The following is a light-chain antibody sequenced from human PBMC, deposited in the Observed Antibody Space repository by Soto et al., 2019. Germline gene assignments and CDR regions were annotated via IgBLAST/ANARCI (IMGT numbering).Light chain of an antibody. J-gene: IGKJ2*01. CDR3: QQYDHPPYT. CDR1: QTINSW. Sequence: DIQMTQSPSTLSASVRDRVTITCRASQTINSWLAWYQQKPGKAPKLLIYDASNLERGVPSRFSGSGSGTDFSLTVDSLQPEDTATYYCQQYDHPPYTFGQGTKLEIK. CDR2: DAS. V-gene: IGKV1-5*01.